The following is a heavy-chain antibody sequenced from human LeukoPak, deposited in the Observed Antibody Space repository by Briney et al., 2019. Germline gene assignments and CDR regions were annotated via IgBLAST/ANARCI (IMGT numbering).Heavy chain of an antibody. J-gene: IGHJ3*02. CDR2: IYYSGST. CDR3: ARGLGYCSSTSCSRGAFDI. D-gene: IGHD2-2*01. Sequence: PSETLSLTCTVSGGSIRSYYWSWIRQHPGKGLEWIGYIYYSGSTYYNPSLKSRVTISVDTSKNQFSLKLSSVTAADTAVYYCARGLGYCSSTSCSRGAFDIWGQGTMVTVSS. V-gene: IGHV4-59*06. CDR1: GGSIRSYY.